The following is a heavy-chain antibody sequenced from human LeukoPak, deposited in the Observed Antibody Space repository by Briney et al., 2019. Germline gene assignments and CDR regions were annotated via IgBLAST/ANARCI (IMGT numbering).Heavy chain of an antibody. CDR2: IYHSGST. Sequence: PSETLSLTCTVSGYSISSGYYWGWIRQPPGKGLEWIGSIYHSGSTYYNPSLKSRVTISVDTSKNQSSLKLSSVTAADTAVYYCARDLGSSSWPPTGYFDYWGQGTLVTVSS. CDR1: GYSISSGYY. J-gene: IGHJ4*02. V-gene: IGHV4-38-2*02. D-gene: IGHD6-13*01. CDR3: ARDLGSSSWPPTGYFDY.